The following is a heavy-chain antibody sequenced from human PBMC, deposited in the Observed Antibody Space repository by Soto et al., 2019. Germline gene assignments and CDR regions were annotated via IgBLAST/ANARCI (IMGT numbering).Heavy chain of an antibody. CDR2: IYFTGNT. CDR3: AGQTFTIAAASYGRSNWFDP. J-gene: IGHJ5*02. Sequence: SETLSLTCTVSGGSITSSSHFRGWVRQPPGKGLEWIGTIYFTGNTYYTPSLKSRLTMSIDTSKNEFSLRLNSVTAADTAVYYCAGQTFTIAAASYGRSNWFDPWGPGTLVTRSS. V-gene: IGHV4-39*01. D-gene: IGHD6-25*01. CDR1: GGSITSSSHF.